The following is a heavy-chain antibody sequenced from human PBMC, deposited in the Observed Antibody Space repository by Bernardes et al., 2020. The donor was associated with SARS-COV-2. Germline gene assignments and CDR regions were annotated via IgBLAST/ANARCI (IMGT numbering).Heavy chain of an antibody. V-gene: IGHV3-23*01. D-gene: IGHD2-2*01. CDR2: ISYTGATR. Sequence: GGSLRLCCAASGFNFHSYVINWVRQAPGKGLEWVSTISYTGATRDYAESVKGRFTVSRDSSSDTFHLQMNSLRTEDTALYYCAHSYCGSSNCYLNFQHWGQGTLVTVSS. CDR3: AHSYCGSSNCYLNFQH. J-gene: IGHJ1*01. CDR1: GFNFHSYV.